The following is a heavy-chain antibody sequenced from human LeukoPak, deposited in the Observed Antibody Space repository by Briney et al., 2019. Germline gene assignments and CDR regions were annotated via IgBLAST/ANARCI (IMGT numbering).Heavy chain of an antibody. J-gene: IGHJ4*02. CDR2: IYYSGST. Sequence: PSETLSLTCTVSGGSISSGGYYWSWIRQHPGKGLEWIGYIYYSGSTYYNPSLKSRATISVDTSKNQFSLKLSSVTAADTAVYYCARTEVVVPAATTYFDYWGQGTLVTVSS. V-gene: IGHV4-31*03. D-gene: IGHD2-2*01. CDR1: GGSISSGGYY. CDR3: ARTEVVVPAATTYFDY.